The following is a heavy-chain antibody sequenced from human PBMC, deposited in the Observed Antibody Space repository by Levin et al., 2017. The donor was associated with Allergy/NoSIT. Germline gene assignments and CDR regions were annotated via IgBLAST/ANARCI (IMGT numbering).Heavy chain of an antibody. D-gene: IGHD2/OR15-2a*01. J-gene: IGHJ5*02. V-gene: IGHV5-51*01. CDR1: GYSFNNYW. CDR2: IYPGDSDT. Sequence: KVSCKGSGYSFNNYWIAWVRQMPGKGLEWMGVIYPGDSDTRYSPSFQGRVTISVDKSISTAYLQWNGLEASDTAMYYCARRNEGRENNWFDPWGQGTLVTVSS. CDR3: ARRNEGRENNWFDP.